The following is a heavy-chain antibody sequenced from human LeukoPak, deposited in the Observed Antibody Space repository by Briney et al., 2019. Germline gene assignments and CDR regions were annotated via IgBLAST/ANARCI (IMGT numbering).Heavy chain of an antibody. CDR2: IGGSGTRT. Sequence: GSLRLSCAGSGFPLSSNWMHWVRQGPGKGLEWVSGIGGSGTRTYYADSVKGRFTISRDNSKNTLYLQMNSLRDEDTAVYYCAKDSGWILFDDWGQGTLVTVSS. CDR3: AKDSGWILFDD. D-gene: IGHD2-2*03. J-gene: IGHJ4*02. CDR1: GFPLSSNW. V-gene: IGHV3-23*01.